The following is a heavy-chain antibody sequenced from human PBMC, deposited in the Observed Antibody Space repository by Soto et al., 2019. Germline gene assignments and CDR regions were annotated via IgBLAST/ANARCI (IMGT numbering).Heavy chain of an antibody. CDR1: GYTFTSYY. J-gene: IGHJ4*01. CDR2: INPSGAST. Sequence: GASVKVSCKASGYTFTSYYIHWVRQAPGQGLEWVGLINPSGASTTYAQKFQGRFTMTRDTSTSTVYMELNSLRSEDTAVYFCARDAQIGHGYSAYHTYWG. V-gene: IGHV1-46*01. CDR3: ARDAQIGHGYSAYHTY. D-gene: IGHD5-12*01.